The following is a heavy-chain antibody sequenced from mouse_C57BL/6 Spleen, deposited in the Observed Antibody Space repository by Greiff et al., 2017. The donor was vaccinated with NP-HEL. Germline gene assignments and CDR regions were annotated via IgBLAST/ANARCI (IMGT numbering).Heavy chain of an antibody. V-gene: IGHV14-1*01. CDR3: TRVYDGYLWYFDV. J-gene: IGHJ1*03. CDR2: IDPEDGDT. CDR1: GFNIKDYY. D-gene: IGHD2-3*01. Sequence: VQLQQPGAELVRPGASVKLSCTASGFNIKDYYMHWVKQRPEQGLEWIGRIDPEDGDTEYAPKFQGKATMTADTSSNTAYLQLSSLTSEDTAVYYCTRVYDGYLWYFDVWGTGTTVTVSS.